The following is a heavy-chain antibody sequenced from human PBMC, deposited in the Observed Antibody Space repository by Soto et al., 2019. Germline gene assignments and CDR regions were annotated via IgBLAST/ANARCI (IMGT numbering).Heavy chain of an antibody. V-gene: IGHV4-59*01. CDR1: GNSISSYF. D-gene: IGHD2-2*01. CDR3: VSSRSAIYGDAFDV. CDR2: IYDSGDT. J-gene: IGHJ3*01. Sequence: SETLSLTCIVSGNSISSYFRSWIRQAPGKGLEWVGFIYDSGDTNYSPSLKSRVTISLDTSKNQFSLKLTSVTAADTAMYYCVSSRSAIYGDAFDVWGQGTMVTVSS.